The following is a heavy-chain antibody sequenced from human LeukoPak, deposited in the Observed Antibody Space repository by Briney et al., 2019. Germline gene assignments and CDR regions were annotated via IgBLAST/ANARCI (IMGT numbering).Heavy chain of an antibody. V-gene: IGHV4-31*03. CDR2: IYCSGST. CDR3: ARGDYGDYVFDY. CDR1: GGSISSGGYY. J-gene: IGHJ4*02. Sequence: PSETLSLTCTVSGGSISSGGYYWSWIRQHPGKGLEWIGYIYCSGSTYYNPSLKSRVTISVDTSKNQFSLKLSSVTAADTAVYYCARGDYGDYVFDYWGQGTLVTVSS. D-gene: IGHD4-17*01.